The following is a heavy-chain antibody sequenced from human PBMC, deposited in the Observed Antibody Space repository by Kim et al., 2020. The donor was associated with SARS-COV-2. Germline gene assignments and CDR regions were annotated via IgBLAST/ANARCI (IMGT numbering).Heavy chain of an antibody. CDR1: GFTYSAYA. D-gene: IGHD3-22*01. V-gene: IGHV3-23*01. J-gene: IGHJ1*01. CDR2: ISGTDDST. CDR3: AKHFGSTGSEFQI. Sequence: GGSLRLPCAASGFTYSAYAMSWVRQAPGTGLEWVSAISGTDDSTYYADSVKGRFIISRDNSKNTLHLQTNSLRAEDTAVYYCAKHFGSTGSEFQIWGQGT.